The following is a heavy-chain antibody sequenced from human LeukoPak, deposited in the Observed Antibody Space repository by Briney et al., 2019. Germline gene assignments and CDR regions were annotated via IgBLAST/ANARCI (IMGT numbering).Heavy chain of an antibody. CDR3: ARAGRSVRLQFEPFDY. V-gene: IGHV1-46*01. CDR2: INPSGGST. CDR1: GYTFTSYY. D-gene: IGHD5-24*01. Sequence: ASVKVSCKASGYTFTSYYMHWVRQAPGQGLEWMGIINPSGGSTSYAQKFQGRVTMTRDMSTSTVYMELSRLRYDDTADTAVYYCARAGRSVRLQFEPFDYWGQGILVTVSS. J-gene: IGHJ4*02.